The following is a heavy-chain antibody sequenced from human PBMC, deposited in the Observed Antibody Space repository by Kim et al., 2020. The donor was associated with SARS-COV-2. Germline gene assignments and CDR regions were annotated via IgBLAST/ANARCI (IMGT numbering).Heavy chain of an antibody. CDR3: ARESEGYYYYYGMDV. J-gene: IGHJ6*02. Sequence: ASVKVSCKASGYTFTSYAMHWVRQAPGQRLEWMGWINAGNGNTKYSQKFQGRVTITRDTSASTAYMELSSLRSEDTAVYYCARESEGYYYYYGMDVWGQGTTVTVSS. CDR1: GYTFTSYA. CDR2: INAGNGNT. V-gene: IGHV1-3*01.